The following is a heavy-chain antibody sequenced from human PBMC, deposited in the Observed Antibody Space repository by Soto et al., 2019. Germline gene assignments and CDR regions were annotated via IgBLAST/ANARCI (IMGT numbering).Heavy chain of an antibody. CDR3: ARGGSGWAEYFQH. CDR2: IYYTGGT. J-gene: IGHJ1*01. Sequence: QVQLQESGPGLVEPSQTLSLTCTVSGGSIGSTDSYWSWIRRPPGKGLEWIGYIYYTGGTFYKPSLKSRLTISLETSSNQCSLTLTSLTATDTGIYYCARGGSGWAEYFQHWGQGTLVAVSS. V-gene: IGHV4-30-4*08. CDR1: GGSIGSTDSY. D-gene: IGHD6-25*01.